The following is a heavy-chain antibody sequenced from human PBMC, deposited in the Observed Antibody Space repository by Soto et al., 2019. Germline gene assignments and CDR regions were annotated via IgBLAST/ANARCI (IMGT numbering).Heavy chain of an antibody. J-gene: IGHJ6*02. CDR2: ISWNSGSI. Sequence: GGSLRLSCAASGFTFDDYAMHWVRQAPGKGLEWVSGISWNSGSIYYADSVKGRFTISRDNAKNSLYLQMNSLRAEDTAVYYCARDFGMDVWGQGTTVTVSS. CDR1: GFTFDDYA. V-gene: IGHV3-9*01. CDR3: ARDFGMDV.